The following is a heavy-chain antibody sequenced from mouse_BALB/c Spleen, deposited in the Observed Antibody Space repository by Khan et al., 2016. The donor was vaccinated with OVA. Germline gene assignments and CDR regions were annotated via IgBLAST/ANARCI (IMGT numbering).Heavy chain of an antibody. D-gene: IGHD2-2*01. CDR3: ARTAYGYFAY. V-gene: IGHV5-9-3*01. CDR2: ISSDGDYT. Sequence: EVELVESGGGLVKPGGSLKLSCAASGFTFSTYAMSWVRQTPEKRLEWVATISSDGDYTYFPDNVTGRFTISRDNAKNTLCLQMTSLRSEDTAMYYCARTAYGYFAYWGQGTLVTVSA. J-gene: IGHJ3*01. CDR1: GFTFSTYA.